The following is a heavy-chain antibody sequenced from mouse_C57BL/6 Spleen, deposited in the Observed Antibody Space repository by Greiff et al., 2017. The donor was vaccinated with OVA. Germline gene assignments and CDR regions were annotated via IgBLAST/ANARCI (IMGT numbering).Heavy chain of an antibody. CDR1: GYTFTSYW. CDR2: IDPNSGGT. J-gene: IGHJ1*03. D-gene: IGHD2-4*01. V-gene: IGHV1-72*01. Sequence: QVQLQQPGAELVKPGASVKLSCKASGYTFTSYWMHWVKQRPGRGLEWIGRIDPNSGGTKYNEKFKSKATLTVDKPSSTAYVQLSSLTSEDSAVYYCARARDYDGYWYFDVWGTGTTVTVSS. CDR3: ARARDYDGYWYFDV.